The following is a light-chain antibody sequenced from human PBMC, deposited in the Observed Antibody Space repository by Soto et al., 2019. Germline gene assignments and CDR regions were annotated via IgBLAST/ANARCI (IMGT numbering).Light chain of an antibody. CDR1: SSDVGGYNY. CDR2: DVS. V-gene: IGLV2-14*01. Sequence: QSVLPKPASVSGSPGQSITISCTGTSSDVGGYNYVSWYQQHPGTAPKLMIYDVSYRPSGVSNRFSGSKSGNTASLTISGLQAEDEADYYCSSYTSSSTLVFGTGTQLTVL. CDR3: SSYTSSSTLV. J-gene: IGLJ1*01.